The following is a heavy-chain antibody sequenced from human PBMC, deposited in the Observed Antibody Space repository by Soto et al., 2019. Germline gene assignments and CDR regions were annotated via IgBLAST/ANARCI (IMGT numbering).Heavy chain of an antibody. Sequence: QVQLVQSGAEVRQPASSVKVSCKTSGATFSSYAITWVRQAPGQGLERMGGIVPTVDTSTYAQKFQGRVTITADKFTNTVYMELSSLRSDDTAVYYCVRVVAIPGYPDNWGQGTLVTVSS. V-gene: IGHV1-69*14. CDR1: GATFSSYA. CDR3: VRVVAIPGYPDN. J-gene: IGHJ4*02. D-gene: IGHD5-12*01. CDR2: IVPTVDTS.